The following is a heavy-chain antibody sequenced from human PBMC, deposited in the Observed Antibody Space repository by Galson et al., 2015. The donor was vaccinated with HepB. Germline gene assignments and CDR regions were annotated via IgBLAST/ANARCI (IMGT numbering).Heavy chain of an antibody. J-gene: IGHJ3*02. Sequence: SVKVSCKASGYTFTNYVIHWVRQAPGQRLEWMGWINAGDGNTKYSQKFQGRVTITRDTSASTAYMELSSLRSEDTAVYYCASRPYCTSTSCSAAFDIWGQGTMVTVSS. D-gene: IGHD2-2*01. CDR2: INAGDGNT. CDR1: GYTFTNYV. CDR3: ASRPYCTSTSCSAAFDI. V-gene: IGHV1-3*01.